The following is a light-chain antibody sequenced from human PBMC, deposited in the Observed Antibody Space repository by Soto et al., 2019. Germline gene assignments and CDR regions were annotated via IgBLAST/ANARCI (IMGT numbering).Light chain of an antibody. J-gene: IGLJ1*01. Sequence: QSALTQPPSASGTPGQRVTISCSGSSSNIGSNYVYWYQQFPGTAPKLLIYRDNQRPSGVPDRFSGSKSGTSASLAISGLRSDDEAHYYCAAWDDSLSGLYVFGTGTKVTVL. V-gene: IGLV1-47*01. CDR1: SSNIGSNY. CDR3: AAWDDSLSGLYV. CDR2: RDN.